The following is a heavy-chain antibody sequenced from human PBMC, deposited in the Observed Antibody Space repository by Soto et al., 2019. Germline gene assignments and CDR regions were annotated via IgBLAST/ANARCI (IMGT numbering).Heavy chain of an antibody. J-gene: IGHJ4*02. D-gene: IGHD1-7*01. CDR3: ARGWGGTFDY. CDR1: GGTFSSYA. V-gene: IGHV1-69*06. Sequence: QVQLVQSGAKVQKPGSSVKVSCKASGGTFSSYAISWVRQAPGQGLEWMGGIIPIFGTANYAQKFQGRVTITADKSTSKDYMGLSSLKSEDTAVYCCARGWGGTFDYWGQGPLVTVSS. CDR2: IIPIFGTA.